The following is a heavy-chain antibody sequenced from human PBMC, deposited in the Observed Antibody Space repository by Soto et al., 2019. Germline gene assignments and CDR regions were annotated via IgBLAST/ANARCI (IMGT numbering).Heavy chain of an antibody. J-gene: IGHJ6*02. V-gene: IGHV1-3*01. CDR3: ARATYTSGGSPTFAMDV. CDR2: INGGNGYA. CDR1: GYTFSSND. Sequence: ASVKVSCKASGYTFSSNDIHWVRQAPGQELEWMGWINGGNGYAKYSQNFQDRVTLTRDASASTTYMELSSLRSEDTAIFYCARATYTSGGSPTFAMDVWGQGTTVTVSS. D-gene: IGHD3-10*01.